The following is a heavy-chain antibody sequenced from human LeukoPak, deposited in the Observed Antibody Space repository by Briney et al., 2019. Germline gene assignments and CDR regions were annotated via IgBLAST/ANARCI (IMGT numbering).Heavy chain of an antibody. CDR3: AKDSLAVRDGSPFDY. V-gene: IGHV3-23*01. CDR1: GFTFSSYA. CDR2: ISGSGGST. D-gene: IGHD1-26*01. J-gene: IGHJ4*02. Sequence: GGSLRLSCAASGFTFSSYAMSWVRQAPGKGLEWVSAISGSGGSTYYADSVKGRFTISRDNSKNTLYLQMNSLRAEDTAVYCCAKDSLAVRDGSPFDYWGQGTLVTVSS.